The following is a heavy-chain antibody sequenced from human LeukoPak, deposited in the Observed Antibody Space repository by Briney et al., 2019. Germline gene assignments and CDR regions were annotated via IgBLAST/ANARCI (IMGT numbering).Heavy chain of an antibody. CDR2: INPNSGGT. D-gene: IGHD1-26*01. V-gene: IGHV1-2*02. CDR1: GYTFTGYY. CDR3: ARWWRAGGSYSVADSYYFDY. J-gene: IGHJ4*02. Sequence: ASVKVSCKASGYTFTGYYMHWVRQAPGQGLEWMRWINPNSGGTNCAQKFQGRVTLTGDTSISTAYMELSRLTSDDTAVYYCARWWRAGGSYSVADSYYFDYWGQGTLVTVSS.